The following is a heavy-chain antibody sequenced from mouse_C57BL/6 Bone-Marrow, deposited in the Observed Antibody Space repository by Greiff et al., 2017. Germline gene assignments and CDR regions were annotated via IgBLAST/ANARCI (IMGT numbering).Heavy chain of an antibody. CDR3: ARLEFDGSSGDWYFDV. CDR1: GYTFTSYD. Sequence: LVESGPELVKPGASVKLSCKASGYTFTSYDINWVKQRPGQGLEWIGWIYPRDGSTKYNEKFKGKATLTVDTSSRTAYMELHSLTSAGSAVYFCARLEFDGSSGDWYFDVWGTGTTVTVSS. CDR2: IYPRDGST. D-gene: IGHD1-1*01. J-gene: IGHJ1*03. V-gene: IGHV1-85*01.